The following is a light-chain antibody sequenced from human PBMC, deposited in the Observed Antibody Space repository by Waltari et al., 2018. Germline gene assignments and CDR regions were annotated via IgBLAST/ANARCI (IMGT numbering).Light chain of an antibody. CDR2: GSS. CDR3: QSYDTSLSVV. V-gene: IGLV1-40*01. J-gene: IGLJ3*02. Sequence: SVLTLPPSASGAPGQRVTIPCTGSCSNHWAGYDVPWYQHLPRAAPKLLIYGSSTRPLGVPDRFFGSTSGTSASLAITGLQAEDEADYYCQSYDTSLSVVFGGGTKLTVL. CDR1: CSNHWAGYD.